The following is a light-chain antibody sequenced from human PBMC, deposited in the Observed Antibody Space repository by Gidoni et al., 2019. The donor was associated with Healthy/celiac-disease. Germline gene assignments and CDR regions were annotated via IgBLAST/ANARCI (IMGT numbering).Light chain of an antibody. CDR1: QDISNY. Sequence: IQMTQPPSSLSASVGDRVTITCQASQDISNYLNGYQQKPGKAPKHLIYDASNLKTGVPSRFSGCGSGRDFTYTISSLQPEDIATYYCQQYDNLPFTFGPGTKVDIK. J-gene: IGKJ3*01. V-gene: IGKV1-33*01. CDR3: QQYDNLPFT. CDR2: DAS.